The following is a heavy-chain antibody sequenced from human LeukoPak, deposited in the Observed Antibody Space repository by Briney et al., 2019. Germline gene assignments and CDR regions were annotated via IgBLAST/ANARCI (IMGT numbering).Heavy chain of an antibody. J-gene: IGHJ4*02. Sequence: GGSLRLSCAVSGFTFCSYEMNWVRQAPGKGLEWVSYISSSGSTIYYADSVKGRFTISRDNAKNSLYLQMNSLRAEDTAVYYCARDPYYGDYVVWGQGTLVTVSS. CDR3: ARDPYYGDYVV. CDR2: ISSSGSTI. CDR1: GFTFCSYE. D-gene: IGHD4-17*01. V-gene: IGHV3-48*03.